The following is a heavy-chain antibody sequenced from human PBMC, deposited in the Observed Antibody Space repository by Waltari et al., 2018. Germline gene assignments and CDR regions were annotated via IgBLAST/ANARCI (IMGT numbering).Heavy chain of an antibody. V-gene: IGHV4-59*01. CDR2: IYYSGST. J-gene: IGHJ3*02. CDR1: GGSISSYY. Sequence: QVQLQESGPGLVKPSETLSLTCTVSGGSISSYYWSWIRQPPGKGLEWIGYIYYSGSTNYNPSLKSRVTISVDTSKNQFSLKLSSVTTADTAVYYCARASSSSWRAFDIWGQGTMVTVSS. CDR3: ARASSSSWRAFDI. D-gene: IGHD6-13*01.